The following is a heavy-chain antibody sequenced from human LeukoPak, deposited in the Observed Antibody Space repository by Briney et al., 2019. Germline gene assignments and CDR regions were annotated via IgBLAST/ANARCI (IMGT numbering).Heavy chain of an antibody. CDR1: GGSFSSYA. CDR2: IIPIFGTA. J-gene: IGHJ4*02. CDR3: ARGWLAETTVVTPYNY. V-gene: IGHV1-69*13. D-gene: IGHD4-23*01. Sequence: SVRVSCKASGGSFSSYAINWVRQAPGQGLEWMGGIIPIFGTANYAQRFQDRVTITAVESMSTVYMELSSLRSEDTAVYYCARGWLAETTVVTPYNYWGQGTLVTVSS.